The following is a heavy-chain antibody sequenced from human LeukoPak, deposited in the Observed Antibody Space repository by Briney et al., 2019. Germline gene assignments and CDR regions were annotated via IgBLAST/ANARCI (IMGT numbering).Heavy chain of an antibody. D-gene: IGHD4-11*01. V-gene: IGHV1-2*02. J-gene: IGHJ5*02. CDR2: INPNSGGT. Sequence: ASVKVSCKASGYTFTGYYMHWVRQAPGQGLEWMVWINPNSGGTNYAQKFQGRVTMTRDTSISTAYMELSRLRSDDTAVYYCARVMTTVTWWFDPWGQGTLVTVSS. CDR1: GYTFTGYY. CDR3: ARVMTTVTWWFDP.